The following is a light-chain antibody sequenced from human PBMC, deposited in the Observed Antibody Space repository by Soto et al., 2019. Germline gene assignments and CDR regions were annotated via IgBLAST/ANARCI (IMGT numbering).Light chain of an antibody. V-gene: IGKV1-39*01. CDR3: QQSYSFKFT. Sequence: DIQMTQSPSSLSASVGDRVTITCRASQSISRYLNWYQKKPGKAPKLLIYAASTLQSGVPSRFSGNESGTDFTLTISSLHPEDTATYYGQQSYSFKFTFGPGTNVDI. J-gene: IGKJ3*01. CDR1: QSISRY. CDR2: AAS.